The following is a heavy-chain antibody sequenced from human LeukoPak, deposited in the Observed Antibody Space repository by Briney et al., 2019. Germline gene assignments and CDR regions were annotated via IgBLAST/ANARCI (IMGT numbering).Heavy chain of an antibody. V-gene: IGHV3-48*02. CDR3: ARLGSSSIAAVNWFDP. J-gene: IGHJ5*02. Sequence: GGSLRLSCAVSGFTFSTKSMNWVRQAPGKGLEWVSYITADSGTTYYADSVKGRFTISRDNAKNSLYLQMNSLRDEDTAVYYCARLGSSSIAAVNWFDPWGQGTLVTVSS. D-gene: IGHD6-6*01. CDR2: ITADSGTT. CDR1: GFTFSTKS.